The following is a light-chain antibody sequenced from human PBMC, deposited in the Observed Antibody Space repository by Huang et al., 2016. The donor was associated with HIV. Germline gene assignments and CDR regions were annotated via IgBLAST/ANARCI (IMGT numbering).Light chain of an antibody. CDR3: QQSYTTPRYS. Sequence: DIQMTQSPSSLSASIGNRVTITCRASQSIGHYLNWYQQKPGKAPNLLIYAASSLQSEVPSRFSGSGSGTDFTLMISSLQPEDFATYYCQQSYTTPRYSFGQGTKLEIK. CDR2: AAS. J-gene: IGKJ2*01. V-gene: IGKV1-39*01. CDR1: QSIGHY.